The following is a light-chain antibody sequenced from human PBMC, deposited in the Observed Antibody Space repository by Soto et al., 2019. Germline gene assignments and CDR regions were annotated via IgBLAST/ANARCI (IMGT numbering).Light chain of an antibody. CDR2: SNN. V-gene: IGLV1-44*01. J-gene: IGLJ1*01. CDR1: SSNIGSNT. CDR3: AAWDDSLNGRYV. Sequence: QSALTQPPSASVTPGQRVTISCSGSSSNIGSNTVNWYQQLPGTAPKLLIYSNNQRPSGVPDRFSGSKSGTSASLAISGLQSEDEADYYCAAWDDSLNGRYVFGNGTKVTVL.